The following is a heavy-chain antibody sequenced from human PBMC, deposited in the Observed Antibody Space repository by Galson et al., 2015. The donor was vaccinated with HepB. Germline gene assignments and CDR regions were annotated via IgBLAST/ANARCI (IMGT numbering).Heavy chain of an antibody. CDR1: GGIFSTFG. Sequence: SVKVSCKASGGIFSTFGTSWVRQAPGQGPEWAGEIIPSFGTANYAQKFQDRVTITADRSTSTVYMELTSLTSEDTAVYYCARGAARGIFFQYWGQGSLITVS. CDR3: ARGAARGIFFQY. CDR2: IIPSFGTA. V-gene: IGHV1-69*06. J-gene: IGHJ4*02. D-gene: IGHD3-10*01.